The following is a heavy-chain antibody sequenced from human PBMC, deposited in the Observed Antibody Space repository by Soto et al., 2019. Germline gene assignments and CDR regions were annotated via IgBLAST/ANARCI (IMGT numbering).Heavy chain of an antibody. J-gene: IGHJ4*02. CDR3: ASGNAWAVLLAY. V-gene: IGHV4-31*03. CDR1: GASINSGGFY. Sequence: LSLTCTVSGASINSGGFYWSWVRQLPGKGLEWIGYIYFSGSTYYNPSLESRVTISLDTSQNQFSLTLSSVTAADTAVYFCASGNAWAVLLAYWGQGALLTVST. CDR2: IYFSGST. D-gene: IGHD4-4*01.